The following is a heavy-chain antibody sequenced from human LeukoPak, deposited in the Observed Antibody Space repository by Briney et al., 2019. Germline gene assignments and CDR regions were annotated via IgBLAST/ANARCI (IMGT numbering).Heavy chain of an antibody. CDR1: GYTFTSYA. Sequence: ASVEVSCKASGYTFTSYAMHWVRQAPGQRLEWMGWINAGNGNTKYSQKFQGRVTITRDTSASTAYMELSSLRSEDTAVYYCARGRFSGDYRPRDYFDYWGQGTLVTVS. CDR3: ARGRFSGDYRPRDYFDY. V-gene: IGHV1-3*01. CDR2: INAGNGNT. D-gene: IGHD4-17*01. J-gene: IGHJ4*02.